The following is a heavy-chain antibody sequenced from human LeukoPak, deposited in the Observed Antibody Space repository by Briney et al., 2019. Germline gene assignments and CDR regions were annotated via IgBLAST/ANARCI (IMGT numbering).Heavy chain of an antibody. J-gene: IGHJ3*02. CDR3: AKALYSGSYFCAFDI. D-gene: IGHD1-26*01. Sequence: GGSLRLSCAASGFTFSSYGMHWARQAPGKGLEWVAVISYDGSNKYYADSVKGRFTISRDNSKNTLYLQMNSLRAEDTAVYYCAKALYSGSYFCAFDIWGQGTMVTVSS. CDR2: ISYDGSNK. V-gene: IGHV3-30*18. CDR1: GFTFSSYG.